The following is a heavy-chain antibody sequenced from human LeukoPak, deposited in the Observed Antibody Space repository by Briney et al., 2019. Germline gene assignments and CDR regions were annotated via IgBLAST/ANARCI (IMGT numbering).Heavy chain of an antibody. CDR3: ARDPSGSYRQDAFDI. CDR1: GFTFSSYA. CDR2: ISYDGSNK. D-gene: IGHD1-26*01. Sequence: PGGSLRLSCAASGFTFSSYAMHWVRQAPGKGLEWVAVISYDGSNKYYADSVKGRFTISRDNSKNTLYLQMNSLRAEDTAVYYCARDPSGSYRQDAFDIWGQGTMVTVSS. V-gene: IGHV3-30-3*01. J-gene: IGHJ3*02.